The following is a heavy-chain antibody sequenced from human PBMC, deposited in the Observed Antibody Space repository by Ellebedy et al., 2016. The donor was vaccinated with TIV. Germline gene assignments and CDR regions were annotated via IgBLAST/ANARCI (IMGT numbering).Heavy chain of an antibody. CDR3: ARGDTRAFDI. J-gene: IGHJ3*02. V-gene: IGHV3-11*01. Sequence: GGSLRLXCAASGFTFSDYHMSWIRQAPGKGLEWVSYIGNSDTKYYADSVKGRLTISRDNAKNSLYLQMNSLRAEDTAVYYCARGDTRAFDIWGQGTMVTVSS. CDR2: IGNSDTK. CDR1: GFTFSDYH. D-gene: IGHD5-18*01.